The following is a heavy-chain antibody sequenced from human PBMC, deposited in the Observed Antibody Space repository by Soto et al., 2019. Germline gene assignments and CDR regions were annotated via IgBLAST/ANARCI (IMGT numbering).Heavy chain of an antibody. D-gene: IGHD6-13*01. CDR3: ARRQQQLLPEYYFDY. CDR1: GFTFSDYY. J-gene: IGHJ4*02. V-gene: IGHV3-11*01. CDR2: ISSSGSTI. Sequence: LRLSCAASGFTFSDYYMSWIRQAPGKGLEWVSYISSSGSTIYYADSVKGRFTISRDNAKNSLYLQMNSLRAEDTAVYYCARRQQQLLPEYYFDYWGQGTLVTVSS.